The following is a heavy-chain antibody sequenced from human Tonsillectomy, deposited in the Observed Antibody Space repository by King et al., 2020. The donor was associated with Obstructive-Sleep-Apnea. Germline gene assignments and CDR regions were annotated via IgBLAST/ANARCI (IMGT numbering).Heavy chain of an antibody. J-gene: IGHJ4*02. CDR1: GFTFSSYA. D-gene: IGHD1-26*01. V-gene: IGHV3-30*04. CDR3: ARASIVGAYYFDY. Sequence: VQLVESGGGVVQPGRSLRLSCAASGFTFSSYAMHWVRQAPGKGLEWVAVISYDGSNKYYADSVKGRFTISRDNSKNTLYLQMNSLRAEDTAVYYCARASIVGAYYFDYWGQGTLATVSS. CDR2: ISYDGSNK.